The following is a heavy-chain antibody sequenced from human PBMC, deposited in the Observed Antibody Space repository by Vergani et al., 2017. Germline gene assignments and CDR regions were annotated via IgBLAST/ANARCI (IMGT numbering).Heavy chain of an antibody. CDR1: GFTLSDHV. CDR3: ARDRGSAFDY. CDR2: ISSSSSYI. Sequence: EVQLVESGGGLVQPGGSLRLSCAASGFTLSDHVMNWVRQAPGKGLEWVSSISSSSSYIYYADSVKGRFTISRDNAKNSLYLQMNSLRAEDTAVYYCARDRGSAFDYWGQGTLVTVSS. J-gene: IGHJ4*02. V-gene: IGHV3-21*01.